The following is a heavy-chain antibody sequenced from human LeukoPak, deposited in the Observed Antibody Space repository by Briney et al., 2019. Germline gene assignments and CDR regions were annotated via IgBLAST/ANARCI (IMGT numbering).Heavy chain of an antibody. CDR1: GFIFSSHG. V-gene: IGHV3-23*01. J-gene: IGHJ4*02. CDR2: VSPSGDIT. D-gene: IGHD1-1*01. CDR3: AQGLAYIRFDN. Sequence: GGSLRLSCAASGFIFSSHGMNWVRQAPGKGLEWVSGVSPSGDITYYADSVKGRFTISRDNSKNRVYLQMDSLRFEDAAVCYCAQGLAYIRFDNWGQGTLVTVSS.